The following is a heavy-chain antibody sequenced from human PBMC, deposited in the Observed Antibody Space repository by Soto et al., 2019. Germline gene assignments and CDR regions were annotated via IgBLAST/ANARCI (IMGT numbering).Heavy chain of an antibody. CDR1: GFTFSSYS. V-gene: IGHV3-21*01. Sequence: EVQLVESGGGLVKPGGSLRLSCAASGFTFSSYSMNWVRQAPGKGLEWVSSISSSSYIYYADSVKGRFTISSDNAKNSLYLQMNSLRAEDTAVYYCASEQWAGGMDVWGQGTTVTVSS. CDR3: ASEQWAGGMDV. J-gene: IGHJ6*02. D-gene: IGHD6-19*01. CDR2: ISSSSYI.